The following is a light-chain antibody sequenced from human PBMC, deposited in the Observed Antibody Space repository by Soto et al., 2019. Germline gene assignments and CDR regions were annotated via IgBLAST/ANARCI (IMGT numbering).Light chain of an antibody. CDR1: SGHSNYA. CDR2: LNSDGSH. J-gene: IGLJ2*01. V-gene: IGLV4-69*01. Sequence: QLVLTQSPSASASLGASVKLTCTLSSGHSNYAIAWHQQQSEKGPRSLMKLNSDGSHSKGDGIPDRFSGSSSGAERYLTIYGLQSEDEADYYCQTWGSGIVVFGGGTKLTVL. CDR3: QTWGSGIVV.